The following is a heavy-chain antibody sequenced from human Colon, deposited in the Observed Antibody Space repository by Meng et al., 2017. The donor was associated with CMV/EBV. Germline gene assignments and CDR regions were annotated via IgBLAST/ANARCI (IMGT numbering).Heavy chain of an antibody. CDR2: IFYSGST. CDR3: ARDLGAANWFDP. CDR1: GGSNSSGNYY. D-gene: IGHD2-15*01. Sequence: TGSGGSNSSGNYYWGWIRQPPGKGLEWIGSIFYSGSTYYNPSLKSRVTISLDTSKNQFSLKLSSVTAADTAVYYCARDLGAANWFDPWGQGTLVTVSS. J-gene: IGHJ5*02. V-gene: IGHV4-39*07.